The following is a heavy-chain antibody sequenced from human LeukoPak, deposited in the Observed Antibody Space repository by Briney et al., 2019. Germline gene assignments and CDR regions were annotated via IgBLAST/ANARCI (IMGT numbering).Heavy chain of an antibody. CDR3: ARARYDYVWGSYRYTYYYYYMDV. V-gene: IGHV3-11*04. J-gene: IGHJ6*03. D-gene: IGHD3-16*02. Sequence: GGXLXXXCAAXGFTFSDYYMXWIRQAPGKGLEXVSYISSSGSTIYYADSVKGRFTISRDNAKNSLYLQMNSLRAEDTAVYYCARARYDYVWGSYRYTYYYYYMDVWGKGTTVTVSS. CDR1: GFTFSDYY. CDR2: ISSSGSTI.